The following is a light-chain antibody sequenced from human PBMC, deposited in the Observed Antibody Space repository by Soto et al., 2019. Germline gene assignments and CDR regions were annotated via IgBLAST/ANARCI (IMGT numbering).Light chain of an antibody. Sequence: DIVMTQSPDSLAVSLGERATINCKSSQSVLYSSNNKNYLAWYQQKPGQPPKLLIYWASTRESGVPDRFSGSGSGTDFTLTISSLQAEDVAVYYCQQYYSTPQVFGGGTNVEIK. CDR3: QQYYSTPQV. CDR1: QSVLYSSNNKNY. J-gene: IGKJ4*01. V-gene: IGKV4-1*01. CDR2: WAS.